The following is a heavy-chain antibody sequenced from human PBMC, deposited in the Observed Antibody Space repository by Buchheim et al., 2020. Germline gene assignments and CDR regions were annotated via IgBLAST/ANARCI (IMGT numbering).Heavy chain of an antibody. J-gene: IGHJ4*02. Sequence: QVQLQESGPGLVKPSETLSLTCTVSGGSITGYYWSWIRQPPGKGLQWIGDMSYSGTTNYNPSLKSRVSISVDTSKNQFSLQLSSVTAADTAVYYCARRSYAYDYFDYWGQGTL. D-gene: IGHD5-18*01. V-gene: IGHV4-59*08. CDR3: ARRSYAYDYFDY. CDR2: MSYSGTT. CDR1: GGSITGYY.